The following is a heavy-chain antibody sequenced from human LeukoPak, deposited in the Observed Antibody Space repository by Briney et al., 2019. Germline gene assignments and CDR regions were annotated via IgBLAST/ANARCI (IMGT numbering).Heavy chain of an antibody. J-gene: IGHJ4*02. CDR1: GDSMSDYF. CDR2: AADSGST. V-gene: IGHV4-59*01. Sequence: SETLSLTYTVSGDSMSDYFWTWIRQPPGKGLEWIGYAADSGSTNYNPSLKSRVTISVDSSTNHFSLRLTSVTAADTAIYYCAAMTTVTMYSYFFDSWGQGTLLTVSS. CDR3: AAMTTVTMYSYFFDS. D-gene: IGHD4-17*01.